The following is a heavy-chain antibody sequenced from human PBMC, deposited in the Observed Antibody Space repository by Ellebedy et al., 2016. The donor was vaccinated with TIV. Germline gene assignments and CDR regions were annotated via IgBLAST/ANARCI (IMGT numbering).Heavy chain of an antibody. CDR2: IRHDGSNE. CDR3: AKIFRGSKTDYDPLNGADRFDF. CDR1: GFSFSRYG. J-gene: IGHJ4*02. Sequence: GESLKISCVASGFSFSRYGMHWVRQAPGKGLEWVAFIRHDGSNEYYAAFVKGRFTISRDNSNNTLYLKMSSVRAEDTAVYYCAKIFRGSKTDYDPLNGADRFDFWGQGILVTVSS. D-gene: IGHD3-9*01. V-gene: IGHV3-30*02.